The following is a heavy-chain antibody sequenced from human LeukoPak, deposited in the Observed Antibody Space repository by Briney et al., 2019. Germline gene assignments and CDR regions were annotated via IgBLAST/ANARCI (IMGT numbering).Heavy chain of an antibody. Sequence: GASVKVSCKASGGTVSSDAISGGRQAPGQGLEWMGGIILIFGTANYAQKFHGRVPVTADESTSTAYMELSSPRSEDTAVYYCAREGPYCSSTSCNYYFDYWGQGTLVTVSS. J-gene: IGHJ4*02. V-gene: IGHV1-69*13. CDR2: IILIFGTA. D-gene: IGHD2-2*01. CDR3: AREGPYCSSTSCNYYFDY. CDR1: GGTVSSDA.